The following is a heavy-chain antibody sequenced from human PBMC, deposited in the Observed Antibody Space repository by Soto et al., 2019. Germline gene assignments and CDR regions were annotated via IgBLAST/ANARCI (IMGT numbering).Heavy chain of an antibody. V-gene: IGHV2-5*02. D-gene: IGHD2-2*01. CDR2: IYWDGDT. CDR1: GFSFSADGVG. J-gene: IGHJ3*01. Sequence: QITLKESGPTLVKPTQTLTLTCLFSGFSFSADGVGVGWIRQPPGTALEWLALIYWDGDTRHSPSLKSRLTITKDTSKNRVVLTMTNMDPVDTGTYYCAHAYGGTSWPNAAFVVWGQGTEVTVSS. CDR3: AHAYGGTSWPNAAFVV.